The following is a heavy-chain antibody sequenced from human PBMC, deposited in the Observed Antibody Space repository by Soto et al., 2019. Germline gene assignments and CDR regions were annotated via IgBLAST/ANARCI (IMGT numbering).Heavy chain of an antibody. J-gene: IGHJ4*02. D-gene: IGHD3-16*01. V-gene: IGHV3-9*01. CDR2: ISWNICDI. CDR3: ASSGGHRLLTY. Sequence: SLRLSCAGSGFTFEDYGMHWVRQGPVKGLELVAGISWNICDIXXAYSVKGXXTISIYNAMNXLYLQXNSLRIEATAVYYCASSGGHRLLTYWAQGTLVTVSS. CDR1: GFTFEDYG.